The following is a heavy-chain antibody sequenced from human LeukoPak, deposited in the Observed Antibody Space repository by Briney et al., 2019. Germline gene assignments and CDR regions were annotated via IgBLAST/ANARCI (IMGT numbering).Heavy chain of an antibody. D-gene: IGHD4/OR15-4a*01. CDR2: IYHSGST. CDR3: ARGGLFNPPPEAFDI. Sequence: MSSETLSLTCAVSGGSISSGGYSWSWIRQPPGKGLEWIGYIYHSGSTYYNPSLKSRVTISVDRSKNQFSLKLSSVTAADTAVYSCARGGLFNPPPEAFDIGGQGKMVTVS. J-gene: IGHJ3*02. CDR1: GGSISSGGYS. V-gene: IGHV4-30-2*01.